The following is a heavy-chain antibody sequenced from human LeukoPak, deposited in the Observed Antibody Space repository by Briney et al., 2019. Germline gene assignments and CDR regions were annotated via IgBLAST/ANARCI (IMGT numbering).Heavy chain of an antibody. J-gene: IGHJ4*02. V-gene: IGHV3-7*01. D-gene: IGHD5-12*01. CDR2: IKQDGSEK. Sequence: GGSLRLSCEVSGFIFSSYWMSWVRQAPGKGLEWVANIKQDGSEKYYVDSVKGRFTISRDNAKNSLYLQMNSLRAEDTAVYYCAREEIVATNPDYWGQGTLVTVSS. CDR1: GFIFSSYW. CDR3: AREEIVATNPDY.